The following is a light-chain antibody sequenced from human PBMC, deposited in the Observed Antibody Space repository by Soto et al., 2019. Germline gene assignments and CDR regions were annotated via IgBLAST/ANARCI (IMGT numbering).Light chain of an antibody. Sequence: DIQMTQSPSTLSASVGDRVTITCRACQSISSWLAGYQQKPGKAHKLLIYDASRLESGLPSRFSGSGSGTEFTLTIISLQRDDCATDYCQQYNSYPVAFGQGTKLAIK. V-gene: IGKV1-5*01. CDR1: QSISSW. J-gene: IGKJ2*01. CDR3: QQYNSYPVA. CDR2: DAS.